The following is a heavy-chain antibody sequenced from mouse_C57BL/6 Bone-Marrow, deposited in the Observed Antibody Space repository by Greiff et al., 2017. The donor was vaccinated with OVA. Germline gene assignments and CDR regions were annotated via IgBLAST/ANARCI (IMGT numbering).Heavy chain of an antibody. CDR3: VRSGNWGYYYAMDY. V-gene: IGHV10-3*01. CDR2: IRSKSSNYAT. D-gene: IGHD4-1*01. Sequence: EVQGVESGGGLVQPKGSLKLSCAASGFTFNTYAMHWVRQAPGKGLEWVARIRSKSSNYATYYADSVKDRFTLSRDDSQSMLYLQMNNLKTEDTAMYYCVRSGNWGYYYAMDYWGQGTSVTVSS. J-gene: IGHJ4*01. CDR1: GFTFNTYA.